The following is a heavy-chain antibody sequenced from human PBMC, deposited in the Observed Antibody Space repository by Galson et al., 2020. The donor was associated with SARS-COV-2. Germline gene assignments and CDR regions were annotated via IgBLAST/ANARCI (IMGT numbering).Heavy chain of an antibody. CDR1: GGSFNSVSYY. CDR2: IYYDGST. J-gene: IGHJ3*01. CDR3: ARDSTPTLTVITRAGAFDV. V-gene: IGHV4-39*07. D-gene: IGHD4-17*01. Sequence: SETLSLTCTVSGGSFNSVSYYWGWIRQPPGKGLEWIGHIYYDGSTCYNSSLMSRVTISIDTSRNQFSLRLSSVTAADTAVYYCARDSTPTLTVITRAGAFDVWGQGTMVTVSS.